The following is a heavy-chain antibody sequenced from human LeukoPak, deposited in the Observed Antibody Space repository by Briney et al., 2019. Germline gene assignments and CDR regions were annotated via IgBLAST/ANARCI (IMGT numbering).Heavy chain of an antibody. V-gene: IGHV3-30-3*01. CDR1: GFTSSSYA. D-gene: IGHD3-22*01. Sequence: GGSLRLSCAASGFTSSSYAMHWVRQAPGKGLEWVAVISYDGSNKYYADSVKGRFTISRDNPKNTLYLQMSSLRAEDTAVFYCAKGVGSGYYLDFWGQGTLVTVSS. J-gene: IGHJ4*02. CDR3: AKGVGSGYYLDF. CDR2: ISYDGSNK.